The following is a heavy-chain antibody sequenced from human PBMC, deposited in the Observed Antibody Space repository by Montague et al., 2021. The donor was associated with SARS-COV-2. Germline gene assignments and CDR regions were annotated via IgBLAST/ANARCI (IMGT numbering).Heavy chain of an antibody. CDR3: ARRGTGNYEILDY. CDR2: TYDSGGA. V-gene: IGHV4-59*01. D-gene: IGHD3-3*01. J-gene: IGHJ4*02. CDR1: GGPMRRYY. Sequence: SETLSLTCTISGGPMRRYYWTWIRQLPGKELEWIGSTYDSGGARYNPSLKSRVSISVDASKNQFSLRVTSVTAADTAVYFCARRGTGNYEILDYWGQGILVTVSS.